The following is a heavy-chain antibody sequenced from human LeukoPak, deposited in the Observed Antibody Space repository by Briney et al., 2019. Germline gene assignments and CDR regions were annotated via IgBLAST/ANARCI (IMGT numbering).Heavy chain of an antibody. CDR2: VSESGDSI. J-gene: IGHJ4*02. CDR3: ARGHHGDS. CDR1: GFTFSHYA. V-gene: IGHV3-23*01. Sequence: GGSLRLSCAASGFTFSHYAMTWVRQGPGQGLEWVSTVSESGDSIYYADSVKGRFIISRDNSKNTMYLQTNSLRAEDTATYYCARGHHGDSWGQGTLVTVSS. D-gene: IGHD1-14*01.